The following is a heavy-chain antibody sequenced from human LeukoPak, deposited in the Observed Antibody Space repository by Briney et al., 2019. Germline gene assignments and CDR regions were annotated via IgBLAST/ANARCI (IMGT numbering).Heavy chain of an antibody. CDR2: ISWDGGST. CDR1: GFTFDDYT. Sequence: GGSLRLSCAASGFTFDDYTMHWVRQAPGKGLEWVSLISWDGGSTYYADSVKGRFTISRDNSKNSLYLQMNSLRTEDTALHYCAKDSGSSWYYFDYWGQGTLVTVSS. J-gene: IGHJ4*02. V-gene: IGHV3-43*01. D-gene: IGHD6-13*01. CDR3: AKDSGSSWYYFDY.